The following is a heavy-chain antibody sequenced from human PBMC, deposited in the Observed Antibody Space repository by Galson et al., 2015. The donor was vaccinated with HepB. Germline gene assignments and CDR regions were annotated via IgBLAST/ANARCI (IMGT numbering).Heavy chain of an antibody. J-gene: IGHJ4*02. Sequence: TLSLTCTVSGAPVNSGGYFWSWIRQHPGRGLEWIGDIYHSGFTYSSPSLKSRLILSVDTAKNQFTLNLSSVTAADTATYYCARVSKRYFDYWGQGSLVTVSS. V-gene: IGHV4-31*03. CDR1: GAPVNSGGYF. CDR2: IYHSGFT. D-gene: IGHD5-24*01. CDR3: ARVSKRYFDY.